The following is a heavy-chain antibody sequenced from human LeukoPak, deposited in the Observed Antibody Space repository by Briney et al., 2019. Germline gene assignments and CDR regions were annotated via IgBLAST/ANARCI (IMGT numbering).Heavy chain of an antibody. V-gene: IGHV3-74*01. CDR3: ARTPLRYFDWLSMADAFDI. Sequence: PGGSLRLSCAASGFTFSSYWMHWVRQAPGKGLVWVSRINSDGSSTNYADSVKGRFTISRDNAKNTLYLQMNRLRAEDTAVYYCARTPLRYFDWLSMADAFDIWGQGTMVTVSS. CDR1: GFTFSSYW. CDR2: INSDGSST. D-gene: IGHD3-9*01. J-gene: IGHJ3*02.